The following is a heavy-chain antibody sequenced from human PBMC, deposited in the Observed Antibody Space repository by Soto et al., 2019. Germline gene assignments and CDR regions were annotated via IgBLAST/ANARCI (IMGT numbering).Heavy chain of an antibody. D-gene: IGHD3-10*01. V-gene: IGHV3-48*03. CDR2: ISSSGSTT. CDR3: ATRSGGGGAFDF. Sequence: VQLVESGGGLVQPGGSLRVSCAASGFTFNTYEMNWVRQAPGKGLEWVSYISSSGSTTYYADSVKGRFTISRDNAKNSLYLKMNSLRAEDTAIYYCATRSGGGGAFDFWGQGTMVTVSS. CDR1: GFTFNTYE. J-gene: IGHJ3*01.